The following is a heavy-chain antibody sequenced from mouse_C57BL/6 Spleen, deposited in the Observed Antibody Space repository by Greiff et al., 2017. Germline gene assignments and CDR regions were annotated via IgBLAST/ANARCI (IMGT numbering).Heavy chain of an antibody. J-gene: IGHJ2*01. D-gene: IGHD1-1*02. Sequence: QVQLQQPGAELVRPGSSVKLSCKASGYTFTSYWMHWVKQRPIQGLECIGNIDPSDSETHYNQKFKDKATLTVDKSSSTAYMQLSSLTSEDSAVYYCARHTMYYFDYWGQGTTLTVST. CDR2: IDPSDSET. CDR3: ARHTMYYFDY. V-gene: IGHV1-52*01. CDR1: GYTFTSYW.